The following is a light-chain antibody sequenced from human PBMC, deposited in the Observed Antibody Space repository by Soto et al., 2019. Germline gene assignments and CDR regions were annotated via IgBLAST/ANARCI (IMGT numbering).Light chain of an antibody. V-gene: IGKV3-20*01. J-gene: IGKJ1*01. Sequence: EIVLTQSPGTLSLSPGERATLSCRASQSVSSYYLAWYQQKPGQAPRLLIYGTSSRATGIPDRFSGSGSGTDFTLTISRLEPADFAVYYCQQYGSSPWTFGQGTKVEIK. CDR3: QQYGSSPWT. CDR2: GTS. CDR1: QSVSSYY.